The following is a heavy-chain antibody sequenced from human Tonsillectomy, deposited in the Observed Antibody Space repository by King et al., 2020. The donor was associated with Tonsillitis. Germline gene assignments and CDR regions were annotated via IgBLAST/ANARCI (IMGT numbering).Heavy chain of an antibody. CDR2: IHWHGDSR. D-gene: IGHD3-22*01. CDR1: GFTFDDYA. V-gene: IGHV3-20*04. Sequence: VQLVESGGGVVRPGGSLRLSCAASGFTFDDYAMSWVRQAPGKGLEWVSGIHWHGDSRGYADSVNGRFTISRDNAKNSLYLQMNSLRAEDTALYYCARLRGALIVVVIGAFDIWGQGTMVTVSS. J-gene: IGHJ3*02. CDR3: ARLRGALIVVVIGAFDI.